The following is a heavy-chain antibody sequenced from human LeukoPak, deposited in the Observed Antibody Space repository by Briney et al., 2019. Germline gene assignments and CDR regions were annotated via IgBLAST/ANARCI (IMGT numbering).Heavy chain of an antibody. CDR3: ARERFVVVVAATLADYYCGMDV. CDR2: IIPIFGTA. D-gene: IGHD2-15*01. Sequence: SVKVSCKASGGTFSSYAISWVRQAPGQGLEWMGGIIPIFGTANYAQKFQGRVTITADESTSTAYMELSSLRSEDTAVYYCARERFVVVVAATLADYYCGMDVWGQGTTVTVSS. V-gene: IGHV1-69*13. J-gene: IGHJ6*02. CDR1: GGTFSSYA.